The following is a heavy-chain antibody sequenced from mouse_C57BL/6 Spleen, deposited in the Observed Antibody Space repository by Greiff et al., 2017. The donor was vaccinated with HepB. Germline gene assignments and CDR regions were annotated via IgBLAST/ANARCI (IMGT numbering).Heavy chain of an antibody. CDR1: GYTFTSYW. J-gene: IGHJ1*03. Sequence: QVQLQQPGAELVKPGASVKLSCKASGYTFTSYWMHWVKQRPGQGLEWIGMIHPNSGSTNYNEKFKSKATLTVDKSSSTAYMQLSSLTSEDSAVYYCARLDGNHWYFDVWGTGTTVTVSS. CDR2: IHPNSGST. D-gene: IGHD2-1*01. V-gene: IGHV1-64*01. CDR3: ARLDGNHWYFDV.